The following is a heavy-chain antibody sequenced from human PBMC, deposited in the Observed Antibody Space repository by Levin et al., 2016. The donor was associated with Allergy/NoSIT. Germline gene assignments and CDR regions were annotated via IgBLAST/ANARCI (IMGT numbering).Heavy chain of an antibody. V-gene: IGHV1-8*01. Sequence: WVRQAPGQGLEWMGWMNPNSGNTGYAQKFQGRVTMTRNTSISTACMELSSLRSEDTAVYYCARGRYSRSSWRFDYWGQGTLVTVSS. D-gene: IGHD6-13*01. CDR3: ARGRYSRSSWRFDY. J-gene: IGHJ4*02. CDR2: MNPNSGNT.